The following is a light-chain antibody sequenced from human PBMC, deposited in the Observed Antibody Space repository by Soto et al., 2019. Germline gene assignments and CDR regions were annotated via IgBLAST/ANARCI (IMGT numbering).Light chain of an antibody. Sequence: EIVLTQSPGTLSLSPGERATLSCRASQNVRSNYLAWYQQKPGQAPRLGIFGASSRATGIPDRFSGSGSGTDFTLTISRLEPEDFAVYYCQQYGGSPRTFGQGTKVEIK. CDR1: QNVRSNY. J-gene: IGKJ2*01. V-gene: IGKV3-20*01. CDR2: GAS. CDR3: QQYGGSPRT.